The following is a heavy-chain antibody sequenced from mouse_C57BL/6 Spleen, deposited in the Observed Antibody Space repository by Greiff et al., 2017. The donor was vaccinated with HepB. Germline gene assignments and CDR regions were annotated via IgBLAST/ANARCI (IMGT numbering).Heavy chain of an antibody. CDR1: GYTFTSYW. J-gene: IGHJ2*01. Sequence: QVQLQQPGAELVMPGASVKLSCKASGYTFTSYWMHWVKQRPGQGLEWIGEIDPSDSYTNYNQKFKGKSTLTVDKSSSTAYMQLSSLTSEDSAVYYCANYDYDFDYWGQGTTVTVSS. CDR2: IDPSDSYT. V-gene: IGHV1-69*01. D-gene: IGHD2-4*01. CDR3: ANYDYDFDY.